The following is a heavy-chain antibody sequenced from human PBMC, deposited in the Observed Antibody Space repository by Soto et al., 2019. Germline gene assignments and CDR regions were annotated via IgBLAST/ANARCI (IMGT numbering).Heavy chain of an antibody. J-gene: IGHJ5*02. CDR3: LREFDP. CDR1: GCSISSSSYY. CDR2: IYYSGST. V-gene: IGHV4-39*01. Sequence: ASETLSLTCTVSGCSISSSSYYWGWIRQPPGKGLEWIGSIYYSGSTYYNPSLKSRVTISVDTSKNQFSLKLSSVTAADTAVYYCLREFDPWGQGTLVTVSS. D-gene: IGHD3-16*01.